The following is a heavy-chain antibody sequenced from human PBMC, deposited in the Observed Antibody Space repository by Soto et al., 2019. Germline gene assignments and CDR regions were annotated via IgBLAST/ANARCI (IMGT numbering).Heavy chain of an antibody. Sequence: GASVKGACKAAGYTFTSYAMHWVRQAPGQRLEWMGWINAGNGNTKYSQKFQGRVTITADESTSTAYMELSSLRSEDTAVYYCAREWDLQGRDYWGQGTLVPVSS. CDR1: GYTFTSYA. D-gene: IGHD1-26*01. CDR2: INAGNGNT. V-gene: IGHV1-3*01. CDR3: AREWDLQGRDY. J-gene: IGHJ4*02.